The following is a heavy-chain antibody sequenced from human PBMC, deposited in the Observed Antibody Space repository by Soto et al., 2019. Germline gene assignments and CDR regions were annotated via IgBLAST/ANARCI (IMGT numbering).Heavy chain of an antibody. CDR3: GKGGTGDVGDH. J-gene: IGHJ4*02. D-gene: IGHD1-26*01. CDR2: TTVSGGET. Sequence: EVQLLESGGGLVQPGGSLRLSCVASGFTFNNYGMTWVRQAPGKGLEWVSGTTVSGGETYYAGSVKGRFTISRDNSKSTLLLQMNSLRAEDTAVYYCGKGGTGDVGDHWGQGTLVTVSS. CDR1: GFTFNNYG. V-gene: IGHV3-23*01.